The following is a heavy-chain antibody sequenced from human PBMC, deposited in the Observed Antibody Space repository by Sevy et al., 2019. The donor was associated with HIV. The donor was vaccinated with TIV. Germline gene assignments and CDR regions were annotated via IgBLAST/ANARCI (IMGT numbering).Heavy chain of an antibody. D-gene: IGHD6-19*01. V-gene: IGHV3-30-3*01. J-gene: IGHJ4*02. CDR3: AREGQAAGTRHFDY. CDR2: ISYDGSNK. Sequence: GGSLRLSCAASGFTFSSYAMHWVRQAPGKGLEWGAVISYDGSNKYYADSVKGRFTISRDNSKNTLYLQMNSLRAEDTAVYYCAREGQAAGTRHFDYWGQGTLVTVSS. CDR1: GFTFSSYA.